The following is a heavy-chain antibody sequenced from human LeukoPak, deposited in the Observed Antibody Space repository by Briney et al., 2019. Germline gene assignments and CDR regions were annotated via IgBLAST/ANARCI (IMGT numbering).Heavy chain of an antibody. J-gene: IGHJ4*02. V-gene: IGHV5-51*01. CDR2: IYPGDSDT. CDR3: ARLSLQNLLWFGELPIEGSFDY. CDR1: GYSFTSYW. Sequence: GESLKTSCKGSGYSFTSYWIGWVRQMPGKGLEWMGIIYPGDSDTRYSPSFQGQVTISADKSISTAYLQWSSLKASDTAMYYCARLSLQNLLWFGELPIEGSFDYWGQGTLVTVSS. D-gene: IGHD3-10*01.